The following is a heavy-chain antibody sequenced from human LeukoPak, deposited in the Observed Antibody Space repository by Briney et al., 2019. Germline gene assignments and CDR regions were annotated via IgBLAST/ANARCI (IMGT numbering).Heavy chain of an antibody. Sequence: QTGGSLRLSCVASGFPFRSYAMTWVRQTPGKGLESVSVITDDEDTYYADSVKGRFTIPRDNSQNTVFLQMNSLRVEDTAVYYCAKVDYWSPENYFDSWGQGTLVTVSS. CDR1: GFPFRSYA. V-gene: IGHV3-23*01. CDR3: AKVDYWSPENYFDS. CDR2: ITDDEDT. D-gene: IGHD1-1*01. J-gene: IGHJ4*02.